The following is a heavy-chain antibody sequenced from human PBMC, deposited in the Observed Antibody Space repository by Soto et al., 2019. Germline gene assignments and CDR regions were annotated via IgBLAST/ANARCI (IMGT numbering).Heavy chain of an antibody. CDR3: ARGGSGYDYYYYGMDV. V-gene: IGHV1-69*01. D-gene: IGHD5-12*01. CDR2: IIPIFGTA. J-gene: IGHJ6*02. Sequence: QVQLVQSGAEVKKTGSSVKVSCKASGGTFSSYAISWVRQAPGQGLEWMGGIIPIFGTANYAQKFQGRVTITADESTSTAYMELSSLRSEDTAVYYCARGGSGYDYYYYGMDVWGQGTTVTVSS. CDR1: GGTFSSYA.